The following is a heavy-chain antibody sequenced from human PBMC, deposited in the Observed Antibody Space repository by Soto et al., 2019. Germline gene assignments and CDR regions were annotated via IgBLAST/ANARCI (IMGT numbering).Heavy chain of an antibody. CDR1: GFTFSSYA. CDR2: ISYDGSNK. CDR3: ARVKGQLVHSDMDV. J-gene: IGHJ6*02. V-gene: IGHV3-30-3*01. Sequence: QVQLVESGGGVVQPGRSLRLSCAASGFTFSSYAMNWVRQAPGKGLEWVAVISYDGSNKYYADSVKGRFTISRDNSKNAQYQQMNSLRAEDTAVYYCARVKGQLVHSDMDVWGQGNTVTVSS. D-gene: IGHD6-13*01.